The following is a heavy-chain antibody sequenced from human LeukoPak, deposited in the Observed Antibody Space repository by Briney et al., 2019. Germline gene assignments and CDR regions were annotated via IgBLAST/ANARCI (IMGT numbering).Heavy chain of an antibody. J-gene: IGHJ4*02. Sequence: GGSLRLSCAASGFTFSSYSMNWVRQAPGKGLEWVSSISSTSSYIYYADSVKGRFTISRDNAKNSLYLQMNSLRAEDTAVYYCARAFDGDWYYFDYWGQGTLVTVSS. CDR1: GFTFSSYS. D-gene: IGHD2-21*01. V-gene: IGHV3-21*01. CDR3: ARAFDGDWYYFDY. CDR2: ISSTSSYI.